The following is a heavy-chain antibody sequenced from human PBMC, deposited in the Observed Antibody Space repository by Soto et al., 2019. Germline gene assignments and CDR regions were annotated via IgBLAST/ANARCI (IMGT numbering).Heavy chain of an antibody. D-gene: IGHD5-18*01. CDR2: LSSSGDDA. CDR1: GFTFRNYA. V-gene: IGHV3-23*01. Sequence: EVQLLESGGGLEQPGGSLRLSCLASGFTFRNYAMSWVRQAPGKGLEWVSALSSSGDDAFYADSVKGRFTISRDNSRNMVSLQMNRLRDEYTAVYYCAKLEVDSEVYAYFDHMGQGTRVTVSS. J-gene: IGHJ4*02. CDR3: AKLEVDSEVYAYFDH.